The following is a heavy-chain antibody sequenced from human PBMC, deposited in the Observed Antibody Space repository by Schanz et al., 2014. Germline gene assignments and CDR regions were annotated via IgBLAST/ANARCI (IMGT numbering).Heavy chain of an antibody. D-gene: IGHD3-9*01. CDR2: ISYDGSNK. CDR1: GFTFSSYA. Sequence: QVQLVESGGGVVQPGRSLRLSCAASGFTFSSYAMHWVRQAPGKGLEWVAIISYDGSNKYYADSVKGRFTISRDNSKNTLYLQMNSLISEDTAVYYCAFDRDDAYDIWGQGTTVTVSS. CDR3: AFDRDDAYDI. J-gene: IGHJ3*02. V-gene: IGHV3-30*04.